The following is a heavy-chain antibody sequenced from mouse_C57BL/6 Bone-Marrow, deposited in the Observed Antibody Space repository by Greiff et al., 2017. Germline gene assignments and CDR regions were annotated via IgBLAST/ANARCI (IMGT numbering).Heavy chain of an antibody. CDR3: ARRRDY. Sequence: VQLQQSGAELVRPGASVKLSCKASGYTFTDYYINWVKQRPGQGLEWIGDIYPGSGSTNYNEKFKSKATLTVDTSSSTAYMQLSSLTSEDSAVYYCARRRDYWGQGTTLTVSS. CDR1: GYTFTDYY. V-gene: IGHV1-55*01. J-gene: IGHJ2*01. CDR2: IYPGSGST.